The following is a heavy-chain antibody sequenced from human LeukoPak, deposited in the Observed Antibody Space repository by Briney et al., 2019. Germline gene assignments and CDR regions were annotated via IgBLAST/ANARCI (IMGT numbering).Heavy chain of an antibody. Sequence: SETLSLTCTVSGSSISSYYWSWIRQPPGKGLEWIGYIYYSGSTNYNPSLKSRVTISVDTSKNQFSLKLSSVTAADTAVYYCARDDGTADDHFDYWGQGTLVTVSS. CDR3: ARDDGTADDHFDY. CDR2: IYYSGST. J-gene: IGHJ4*02. CDR1: GSSISSYY. D-gene: IGHD3-16*01. V-gene: IGHV4-59*01.